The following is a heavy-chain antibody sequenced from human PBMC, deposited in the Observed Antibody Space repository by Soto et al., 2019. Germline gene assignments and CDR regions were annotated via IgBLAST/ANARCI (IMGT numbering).Heavy chain of an antibody. D-gene: IGHD3-10*01. CDR1: GFTFYTYE. J-gene: IGHJ3*01. CDR3: ATRSGGGGAFDF. CDR2: ISSSGSTT. V-gene: IGHV3-48*03. Sequence: EVQLVESGGGLVQPGGSLRLSCAASGFTFYTYEMNWVRQAPGKGLEWVSYISSSGSTTYYADSVQGRFTISRDNATNSRNPQMNSPRAEDTAIYYCATRSGGGGAFDFWGQGTMVTVSS.